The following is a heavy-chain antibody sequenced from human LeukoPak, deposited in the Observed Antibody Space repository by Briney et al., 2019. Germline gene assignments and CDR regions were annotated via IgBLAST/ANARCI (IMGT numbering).Heavy chain of an antibody. D-gene: IGHD5-18*01. CDR1: GYTFTDYY. J-gene: IGHJ4*02. V-gene: IGHV1-2*02. CDR2: INPNNDGT. CDR3: ARRGYSYAPDY. Sequence: ASVKVSCKASGYTFTDYYILRVRQAPGQGLECIGWINPNNDGTDYAQRFQGRVTMTRDTSIGTAYMELSGLKSDDTAVYFCARRGYSYAPDYWGQGTLVTVSS.